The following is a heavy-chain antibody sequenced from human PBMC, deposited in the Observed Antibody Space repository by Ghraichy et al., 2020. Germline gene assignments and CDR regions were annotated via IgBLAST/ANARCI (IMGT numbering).Heavy chain of an antibody. D-gene: IGHD3-3*01. CDR1: GGSISSYY. CDR2: IYYSGST. Sequence: SQTLSLTCTVSGGSISSYYWSWIRQPPGKGLEWIGYIYYSGSTNYNPSLKSRVTISVDTSKNQFSLKLSSVTAADTAVYYCARGYSDFWSGYYQRGYYFAYWGQGTLVTVSS. V-gene: IGHV4-59*01. J-gene: IGHJ4*02. CDR3: ARGYSDFWSGYYQRGYYFAY.